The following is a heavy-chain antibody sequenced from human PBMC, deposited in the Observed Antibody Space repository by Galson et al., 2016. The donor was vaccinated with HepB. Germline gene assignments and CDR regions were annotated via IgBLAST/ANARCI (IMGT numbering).Heavy chain of an antibody. J-gene: IGHJ6*03. D-gene: IGHD6-13*01. CDR3: ARDKEQQLHRRPNRAARYYMDV. Sequence: SETLSLTCNVSGGSIRSNFWSWIRQPPGKGLEWIGYVSDSGSTNYNPSLKSRVTISVDTSKNQFSLKLSSVTAADTAVYYCARDKEQQLHRRPNRAARYYMDVWGKGTTVTVSS. V-gene: IGHV4-59*01. CDR2: VSDSGST. CDR1: GGSIRSNF.